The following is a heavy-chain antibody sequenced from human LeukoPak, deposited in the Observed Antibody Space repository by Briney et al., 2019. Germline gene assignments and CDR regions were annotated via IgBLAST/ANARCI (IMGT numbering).Heavy chain of an antibody. CDR1: GYTFTSYD. Sequence: ASVKVSCKASGYTFTSYDINWVRQATGQGLEWMGWMNPNSGNTGYAQKFQGRVTMTRNTSISTAYMELSSLRSEDTAVYYCARDKRFIWGNTAMVLWGQGTLVTVSS. J-gene: IGHJ4*02. CDR3: ARDKRFIWGNTAMVL. CDR2: MNPNSGNT. V-gene: IGHV1-8*01. D-gene: IGHD5-18*01.